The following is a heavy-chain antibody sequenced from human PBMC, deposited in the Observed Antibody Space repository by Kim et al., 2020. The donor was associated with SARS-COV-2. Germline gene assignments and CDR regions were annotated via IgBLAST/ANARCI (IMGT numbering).Heavy chain of an antibody. V-gene: IGHV4-30-2*05. Sequence: SNPSLKTRVTISVDTPNTQSSAKLSSVNAADTAVYYCARAARSSGCFDYWGQGTLVTVSS. D-gene: IGHD6-19*01. CDR3: ARAARSSGCFDY. J-gene: IGHJ4*02.